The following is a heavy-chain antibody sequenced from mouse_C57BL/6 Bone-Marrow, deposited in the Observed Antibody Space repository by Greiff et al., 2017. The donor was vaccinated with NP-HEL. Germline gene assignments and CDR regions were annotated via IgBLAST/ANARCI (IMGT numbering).Heavy chain of an antibody. CDR2: ISDGGSYT. CDR3: ARAGYGSSYPFAY. Sequence: EVNVVESGGGLVKPGGSLKLSCAASGFTFSSYAMSWVRQTPEKRLEWVATISDGGSYTYYPDNVKGRFTISRDNAKNNLYLQMSHLKSEDTAMYYCARAGYGSSYPFAYWGQGTLVTVSA. J-gene: IGHJ3*01. D-gene: IGHD1-1*01. V-gene: IGHV5-4*03. CDR1: GFTFSSYA.